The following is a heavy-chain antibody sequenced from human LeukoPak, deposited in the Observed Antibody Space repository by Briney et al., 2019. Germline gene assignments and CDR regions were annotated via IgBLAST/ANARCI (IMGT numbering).Heavy chain of an antibody. CDR1: GFTVSSNY. D-gene: IGHD3-22*01. V-gene: IGHV3-66*01. J-gene: IGHJ3*02. CDR3: ARDYGTYYDSSHPGFFDI. Sequence: GGSLRLSCAASGFTVSSNYMSWVRQAPGKGLEWVSVIYSGGSTYYADSVKGRFTISRDNSKNTLYLQMNSLRAEDTAVYYCARDYGTYYDSSHPGFFDIWGQGTMVTVSS. CDR2: IYSGGST.